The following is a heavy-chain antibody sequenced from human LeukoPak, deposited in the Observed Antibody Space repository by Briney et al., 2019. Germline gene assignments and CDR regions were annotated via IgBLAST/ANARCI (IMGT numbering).Heavy chain of an antibody. J-gene: IGHJ6*03. CDR2: ISSSGGAK. CDR3: ARNHGCSYGYRWFGEPYYYYYYMDV. D-gene: IGHD5-18*01. Sequence: GGSLRLSCAASGFTFSSYEMNWVRQAPGKGLEWVSYISSSGGAKYNADPMKGGFCLSRDKAKNSPYMQMSSVRDQDTPVCFCARNHGCSYGYRWFGEPYYYYYYMDVWGKGTTVTVSS. CDR1: GFTFSSYE. V-gene: IGHV3-48*03.